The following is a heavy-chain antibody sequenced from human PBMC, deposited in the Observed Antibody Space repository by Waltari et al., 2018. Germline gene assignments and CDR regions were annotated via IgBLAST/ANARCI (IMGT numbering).Heavy chain of an antibody. V-gene: IGHV3-21*01. J-gene: IGHJ2*01. D-gene: IGHD6-19*01. Sequence: EVQLVESGGGLVKPGGSLRLSCAASGFTFSSYSMNWVRQAPGKGLEWVSSISSRSSYIYYADSVKGRFTISRDNAKNSLYLQMNSLRAEDTAVYYCAREEGSGRSFWYFDLWGRGTLVTVSS. CDR3: AREEGSGRSFWYFDL. CDR2: ISSRSSYI. CDR1: GFTFSSYS.